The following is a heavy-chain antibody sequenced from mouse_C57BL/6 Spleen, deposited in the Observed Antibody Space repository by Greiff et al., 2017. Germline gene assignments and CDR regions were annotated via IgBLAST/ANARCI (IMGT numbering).Heavy chain of an antibody. V-gene: IGHV1-82*01. CDR2: IYPGDGDT. CDR1: GYAFSSSW. J-gene: IGHJ3*01. CDR3: AREGIYDGYYGRFAY. D-gene: IGHD2-3*01. Sequence: QVQLQQSGPELVKPGASVKISCKASGYAFSSSWMNWVQQRPGKGLEWIGRIYPGDGDTNYNGKFKGKATLTADKSSSTAYMQLSSLTSEDSAVDSCAREGIYDGYYGRFAYWGQGTLVTVSA.